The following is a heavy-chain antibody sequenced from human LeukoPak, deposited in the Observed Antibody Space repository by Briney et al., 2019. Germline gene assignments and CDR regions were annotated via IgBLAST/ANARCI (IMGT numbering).Heavy chain of an antibody. CDR1: GYNLMDHA. Sequence: ASVKVSCKASGYNLMDHALHWVRQAPGQGLEWMGWIKFEDGGTSYGRRFRGRVTMTKDTSVSTVYMELTRLTSDDTAIYYCVRNGLNDHGRSSGSFDFRAPGTMVTVSS. J-gene: IGHJ3*01. CDR2: IKFEDGGT. D-gene: IGHD4-17*01. V-gene: IGHV1-2*02. CDR3: VRNGLNDHGRSSGSFDF.